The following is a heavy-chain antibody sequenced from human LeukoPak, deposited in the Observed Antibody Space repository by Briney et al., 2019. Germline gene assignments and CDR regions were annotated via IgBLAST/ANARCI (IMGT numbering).Heavy chain of an antibody. CDR1: GYTFTSYD. J-gene: IGHJ4*02. Sequence: VASVKVSCKASGYTFTSYDINWVGQATGQGLEWMGWMNPNSGNTGYAQKFQGRVTMTRNTSISTAYMELSSLRSEDTAVYYCAISYGSGSYYPLFDYWGQGTLVTVSS. D-gene: IGHD3-10*01. CDR2: MNPNSGNT. CDR3: AISYGSGSYYPLFDY. V-gene: IGHV1-8*01.